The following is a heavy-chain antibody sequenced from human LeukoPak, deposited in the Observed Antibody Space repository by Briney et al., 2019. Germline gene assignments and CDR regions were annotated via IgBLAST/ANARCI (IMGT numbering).Heavy chain of an antibody. Sequence: GGSLRLSCAASGFTFSSYGMHWVRQAPGKGLEWVAVISYDGSDKNYADSVRGRFTISRDNSKNTLYLQMNSLRAEDTAFYFCAKDLAPIPSSGNYLRNWGQGTLVTVSS. V-gene: IGHV3-30*18. CDR3: AKDLAPIPSSGNYLRN. CDR1: GFTFSSYG. CDR2: ISYDGSDK. D-gene: IGHD3-10*01. J-gene: IGHJ4*02.